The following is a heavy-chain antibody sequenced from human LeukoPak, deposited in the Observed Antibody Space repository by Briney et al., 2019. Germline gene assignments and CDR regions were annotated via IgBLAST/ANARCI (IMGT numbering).Heavy chain of an antibody. V-gene: IGHV3-11*04. J-gene: IGHJ4*02. CDR2: ISSSGSTI. D-gene: IGHD4-17*01. Sequence: PGGSLRLSCAASGFTFSDYYMSWIRQAPGKGLEWVSYISSSGSTIYYADSVKGRFNISRDNAKNSLYLQTNSLRAEDTAVYYCARDQPGTVTNDYWGQGTLVTVSS. CDR3: ARDQPGTVTNDY. CDR1: GFTFSDYY.